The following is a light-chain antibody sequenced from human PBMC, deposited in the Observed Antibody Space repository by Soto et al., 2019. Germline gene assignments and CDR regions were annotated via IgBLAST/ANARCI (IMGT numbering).Light chain of an antibody. J-gene: IGKJ1*01. V-gene: IGKV3-20*01. CDR2: DAS. Sequence: EIVVTQSPGTLSLSPGERATLSCRASESLSSGQLAWYQQQSGQTPRLLIYDASNRATGIPDRFSGGGSGTDVTLTISRLEPEDSVVYYCQQYTLFPWTFGGGTRVEIK. CDR3: QQYTLFPWT. CDR1: ESLSSGQ.